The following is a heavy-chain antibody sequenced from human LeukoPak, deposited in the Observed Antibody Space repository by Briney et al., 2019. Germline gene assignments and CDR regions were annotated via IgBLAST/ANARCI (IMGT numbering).Heavy chain of an antibody. CDR2: INPNSGGT. Sequence: ASVKVSCKASGYTFTGYYMHWVRQAPGQGLEWMGWINPNSGGTNYAQKFQGRVTMTRDTSTSTAYMELSRLRSDDTAVYYCARLSIVGASTRFFDYWGQGTLVTVSS. CDR1: GYTFTGYY. V-gene: IGHV1-2*02. J-gene: IGHJ4*02. D-gene: IGHD1-26*01. CDR3: ARLSIVGASTRFFDY.